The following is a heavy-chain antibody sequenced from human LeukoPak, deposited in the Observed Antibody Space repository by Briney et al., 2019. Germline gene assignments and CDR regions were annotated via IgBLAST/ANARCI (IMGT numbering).Heavy chain of an antibody. V-gene: IGHV4-61*01. J-gene: IGHJ4*02. CDR2: IYYSGST. D-gene: IGHD3-10*01. CDR3: ARGSMVRGVPIDY. CDR1: GGSVSSGSYY. Sequence: PSETLSLTCTVSGGSVSSGSYYWSWIRQPPGKGLEWIGYIYYSGSTYYNPSLKSRVTISVDTSKNQFSLKLSSVTAADTAVYYCARGSMVRGVPIDYWGQGTLVTVSS.